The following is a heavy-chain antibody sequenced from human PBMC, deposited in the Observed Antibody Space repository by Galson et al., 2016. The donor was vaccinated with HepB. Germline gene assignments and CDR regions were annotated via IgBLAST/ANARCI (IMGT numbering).Heavy chain of an antibody. J-gene: IGHJ3*02. D-gene: IGHD2-2*01. Sequence: SLRLSCAASGFTFRNYGMNWVRQAPGKGLEWVSYISTSSWSIYYADSVKGRLTISRDNAKDSLYLQMNSLRDEDTAVYYCARAVEDAFDIWGQGTMVTVSS. CDR2: ISTSSWSI. CDR1: GFTFRNYG. CDR3: ARAVEDAFDI. V-gene: IGHV3-48*02.